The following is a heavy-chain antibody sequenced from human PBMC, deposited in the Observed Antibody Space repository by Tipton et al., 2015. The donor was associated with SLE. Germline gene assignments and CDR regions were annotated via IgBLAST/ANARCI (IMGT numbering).Heavy chain of an antibody. CDR1: GGSFSGY. CDR2: ITHSGNT. V-gene: IGHV4-34*01. J-gene: IGHJ5*02. D-gene: IGHD2-8*01. CDR3: TRGGTGDGTNPFDP. Sequence: TLSLTCAVYGGSFSGYWTWIRQPPGKGLEWIGEITHSGNTNYNPSLKSRVSISVDTSKKQLSLKLSSLTAADTAVYYCTRGGTGDGTNPFDPWGQGTLVTVSS.